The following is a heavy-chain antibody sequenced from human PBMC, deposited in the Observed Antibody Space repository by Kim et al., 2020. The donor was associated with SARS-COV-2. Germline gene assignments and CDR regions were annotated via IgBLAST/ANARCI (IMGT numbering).Heavy chain of an antibody. V-gene: IGHV3-7*01. CDR3: ARVGDGSSWQFDY. Sequence: YYGGSVKSRFTISRDNAKNSMYLQMNSLRAEDTAVYYCARVGDGSSWQFDYWGQGTLVTVSS. D-gene: IGHD6-13*01. J-gene: IGHJ4*02.